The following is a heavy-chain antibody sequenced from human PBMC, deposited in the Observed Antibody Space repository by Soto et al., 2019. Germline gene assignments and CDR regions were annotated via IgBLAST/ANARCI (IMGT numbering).Heavy chain of an antibody. CDR1: GCSISSYY. J-gene: IGHJ5*02. Sequence: SETLSLTCPVSGCSISSYYWSWIRQPPGKGLEWIGYIYYSGSTNCNPSLKSRVTISVDTSKNQFSLKLSSVTAADTAVYYCARGGGEVLWFGEPNWFDPWGQGTLVTVSS. CDR2: IYYSGST. CDR3: ARGGGEVLWFGEPNWFDP. V-gene: IGHV4-59*01. D-gene: IGHD3-10*01.